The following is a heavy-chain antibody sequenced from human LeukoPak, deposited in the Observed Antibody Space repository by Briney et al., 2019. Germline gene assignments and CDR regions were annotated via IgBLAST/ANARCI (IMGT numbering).Heavy chain of an antibody. CDR3: TTVAGYSGYLDAFDI. V-gene: IGHV3-30*03. CDR1: GFTFSSYG. CDR2: ISYDGSNK. J-gene: IGHJ3*02. Sequence: GGSLRLSCAASGFTFSSYGIYWVRQAPGKGLEWVAVISYDGSNKYYADSVKGRFTISRDNSKNTLYRQMNSLRAEDTAVYYCTTVAGYSGYLDAFDIWGQGTMVTVSS. D-gene: IGHD5-12*01.